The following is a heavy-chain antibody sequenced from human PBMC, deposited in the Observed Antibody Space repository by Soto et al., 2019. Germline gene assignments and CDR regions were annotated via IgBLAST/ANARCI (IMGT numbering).Heavy chain of an antibody. Sequence: EVQLVVSGGGLVQPGGSLRLSCAASGFTFSSYSMNWVRQAPGKGLEWISYIGRSRSTIYYSDSVKGRFTISSDNAKNSLFRQMNTLRAENTAVFYSARLGVVSTDGDAFDIWGQGTMVTVSS. J-gene: IGHJ3*02. CDR3: ARLGVVSTDGDAFDI. V-gene: IGHV3-48*01. D-gene: IGHD2-2*01. CDR2: IGRSRSTI. CDR1: GFTFSSYS.